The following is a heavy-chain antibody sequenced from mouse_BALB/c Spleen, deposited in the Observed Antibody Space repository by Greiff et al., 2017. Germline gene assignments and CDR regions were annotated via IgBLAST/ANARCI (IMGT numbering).Heavy chain of an antibody. J-gene: IGHJ1*01. CDR1: GYAFSSYW. D-gene: IGHD2-10*02. CDR3: ARLGYGNYWYFDV. V-gene: IGHV1-80*01. CDR2: IYPGDGDT. Sequence: VHLVESGAELVRPGSSVKISCKASGYAFSSYWMNWVKQRPGQGLEWIGQIYPGDGDTNYNGKFKGKATLTADKSSSTAYMQLSSLTSEDSAVYFCARLGYGNYWYFDVWGAGTTVTVSS.